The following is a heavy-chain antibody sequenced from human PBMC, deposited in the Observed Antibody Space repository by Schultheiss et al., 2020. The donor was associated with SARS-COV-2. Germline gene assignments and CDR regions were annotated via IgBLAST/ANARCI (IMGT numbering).Heavy chain of an antibody. Sequence: GGSLRLSCAASGFTFSSYWMHWVRQASGKGLVWVSRINSDGSSTSYADSVKGRFTISRDNAKNTLYLQMNSLRAEDTAVYYCARVHTAMVRYYYYMDVWGKGTTVTVSS. D-gene: IGHD5-18*01. CDR3: ARVHTAMVRYYYYMDV. V-gene: IGHV3-74*01. J-gene: IGHJ6*03. CDR2: INSDGSST. CDR1: GFTFSSYW.